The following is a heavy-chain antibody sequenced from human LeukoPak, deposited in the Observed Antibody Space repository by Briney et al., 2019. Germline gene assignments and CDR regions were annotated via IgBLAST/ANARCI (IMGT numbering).Heavy chain of an antibody. D-gene: IGHD6-13*01. Sequence: SETLSLTCSISADSISSYSWNWIRQPPGKGLEWIGSIYYSGSTNYNPSLKSRVTISEDTSNKQFSLRLSSVTAADTAVYYCARERQQLILNWFDPWGQGTLVTVSS. CDR3: ARERQQLILNWFDP. CDR2: IYYSGST. J-gene: IGHJ5*02. V-gene: IGHV4-59*12. CDR1: ADSISSYS.